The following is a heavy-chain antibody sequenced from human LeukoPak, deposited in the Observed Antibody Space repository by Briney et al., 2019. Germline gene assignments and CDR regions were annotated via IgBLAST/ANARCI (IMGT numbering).Heavy chain of an antibody. CDR2: LYSDGNT. V-gene: IGHV3-53*01. D-gene: IGHD1-14*01. J-gene: IGHJ4*02. CDR3: ARGVEPLAANTLAY. Sequence: PGGSLRLSCAASGVTVITNDMTWVRRAPGKGLEWVSVLYSDGNTKYADSVQGRFTISRDNSKNTLYLEMNSLSPDDTAVYYCARGVEPLAANTLAYWGQGTLVTVSS. CDR1: GVTVITND.